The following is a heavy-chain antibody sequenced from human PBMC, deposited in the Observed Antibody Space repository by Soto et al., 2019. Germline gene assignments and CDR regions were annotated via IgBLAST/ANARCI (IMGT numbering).Heavy chain of an antibody. Sequence: QVQLVQSGAEVKKPGSSVKVSCKASGGTFSSYAISWVRQAPGQGLEWMGGIIPICGTANYAQKFQGRVTITSDESTSTAYMELSSLRSEDTAVYYCARDRPALLLTYYGMDVWGQGTTVTVSS. CDR3: ARDRPALLLTYYGMDV. J-gene: IGHJ6*02. CDR1: GGTFSSYA. V-gene: IGHV1-69*01. D-gene: IGHD2-15*01. CDR2: IIPICGTA.